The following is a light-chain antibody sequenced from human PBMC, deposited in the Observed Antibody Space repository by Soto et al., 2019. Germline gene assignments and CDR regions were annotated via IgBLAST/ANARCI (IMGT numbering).Light chain of an antibody. J-gene: IGLJ1*01. CDR3: SSYTSTSTPYV. CDR1: SSDVGGYNY. Sequence: QSALTQPASVPGSPGQSITLSCTGTSSDVGGYNYVSWHQQHPGKAPKLIIYDVSNRPSGVSNRFSGSKSGNTASLTISGLQAEDEADYYCSSYTSTSTPYVFGTGTKLTVL. V-gene: IGLV2-14*01. CDR2: DVS.